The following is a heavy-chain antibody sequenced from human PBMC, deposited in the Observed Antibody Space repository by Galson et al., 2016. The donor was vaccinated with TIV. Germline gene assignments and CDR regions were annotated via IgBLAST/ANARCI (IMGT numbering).Heavy chain of an antibody. V-gene: IGHV1-69*06. D-gene: IGHD5-18*01. J-gene: IGHJ6*02. CDR1: GGTFSSSV. CDR2: IVPLFDTT. Sequence: SVKVSCKAPGGTFSSSVFSWVRQAPGQGLEWIGGIVPLFDTTNLAREFRGRVTITADKFTSTTYMELSSLTSDDTAVYYCAKDRNTAIAYYYHYSGMDVWGQGTTVTVSS. CDR3: AKDRNTAIAYYYHYSGMDV.